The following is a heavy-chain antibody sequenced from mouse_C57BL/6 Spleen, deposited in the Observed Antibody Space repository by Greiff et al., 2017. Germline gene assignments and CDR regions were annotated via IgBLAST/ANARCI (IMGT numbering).Heavy chain of an antibody. CDR3: ARREIITAVVAPMDY. Sequence: QVQLQQSGPELVKPGASVKISCKASGYSFTSYYIHWVKQRPGQGLEWIGWIYPGSGNTKYNEKFTGKATLTADTSSSTAYMQLSSLTSEDSAVYYCARREIITAVVAPMDYWGQGTSVTVSS. D-gene: IGHD1-1*01. CDR1: GYSFTSYY. CDR2: IYPGSGNT. J-gene: IGHJ4*01. V-gene: IGHV1-66*01.